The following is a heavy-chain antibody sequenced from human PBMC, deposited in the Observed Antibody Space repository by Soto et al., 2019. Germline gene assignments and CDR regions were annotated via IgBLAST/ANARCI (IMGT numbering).Heavy chain of an antibody. CDR1: GYSFTSYW. V-gene: IGHV5-51*01. Sequence: GSLKISCKGSGYSFTSYWIGWVRQMPGKGLEWMGIIYPGDSDTRYSPSFQGQVSISADKSISTAYLQWSSLKASDTAMYYCATGAKNAYYYYGMDVWGQGTPV. CDR3: ATGAKNAYYYYGMDV. CDR2: IYPGDSDT. D-gene: IGHD1-1*01. J-gene: IGHJ6*02.